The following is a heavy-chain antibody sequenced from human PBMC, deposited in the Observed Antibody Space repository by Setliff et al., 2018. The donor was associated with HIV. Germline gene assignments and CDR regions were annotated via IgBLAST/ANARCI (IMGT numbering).Heavy chain of an antibody. Sequence: PSETLSLTCTVSGGSISSSFHYWGWIRQPPGKGLEWIASLYYSGNTYYNPSLKSRVTILVDTSKNQFSLKVTSVTAADTAVYYCATEEGTTVHRIGFWGQGTLVTVSS. D-gene: IGHD4-17*01. J-gene: IGHJ4*02. CDR3: ATEEGTTVHRIGF. CDR1: GGSISSSFHY. CDR2: LYYSGNT. V-gene: IGHV4-39*07.